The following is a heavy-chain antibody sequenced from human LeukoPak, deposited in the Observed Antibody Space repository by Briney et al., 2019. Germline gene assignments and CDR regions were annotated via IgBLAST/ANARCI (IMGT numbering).Heavy chain of an antibody. Sequence: GGSLRLSCAASGFTFSSYSMNWVRQAPGKGLEWVSYISSSSSTIYYADSVKGRFTISRDNAKNSLYLQMNSLRAEDTAVFYCAKSRGYSDYDRFFDYWGQGTLVTVSS. J-gene: IGHJ4*02. V-gene: IGHV3-48*01. CDR2: ISSSSSTI. CDR3: AKSRGYSDYDRFFDY. CDR1: GFTFSSYS. D-gene: IGHD5-12*01.